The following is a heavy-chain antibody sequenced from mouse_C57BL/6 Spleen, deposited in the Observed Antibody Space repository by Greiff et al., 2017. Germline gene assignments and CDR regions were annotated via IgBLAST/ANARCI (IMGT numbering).Heavy chain of an antibody. V-gene: IGHV1-64*01. CDR1: GYTFTSYW. CDR2: FHPNSVRT. D-gene: IGHD1-1*01. CDR3: ARRGYYGSSPYAMDY. Sequence: QFQLQQPGAELVKPGASVKLSCKASGYTFTSYWMHWVKQRPGQGLEWIGMFHPNSVRTNSNEKFKSKATLTVDKSSSTAYMQRSRLTSEDSAIYYCARRGYYGSSPYAMDYWGQGTSVTVSS. J-gene: IGHJ4*01.